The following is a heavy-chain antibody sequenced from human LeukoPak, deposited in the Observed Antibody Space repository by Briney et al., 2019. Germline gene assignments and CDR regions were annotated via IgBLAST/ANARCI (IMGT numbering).Heavy chain of an antibody. D-gene: IGHD1-26*01. J-gene: IGHJ4*02. CDR1: GYNFTNFW. V-gene: IGHV5-51*01. CDR2: INPADSET. CDR3: ARRRDLYSGSYYPFDY. Sequence: GESLKISCKGFGYNFTNFWTGWVRQMPGKGLEWMGVINPADSETRYSPSFQGPVTISADKSMNTAYLQWTTVQASDTAMYYCARRRDLYSGSYYPFDYWGQGTLVTVSS.